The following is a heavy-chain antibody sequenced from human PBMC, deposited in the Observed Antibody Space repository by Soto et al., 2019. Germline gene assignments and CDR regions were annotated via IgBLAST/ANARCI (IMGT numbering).Heavy chain of an antibody. V-gene: IGHV1-69*01. CDR2: IIPIFGTA. Sequence: QVQLVQSGAEVKKPGSSVKVSCKASGGTFSSYAISWVRQAPGQGLEWMGGIIPIFGTANYAQKFQGRVTITADESTSTAYMELSSLRSEDTAVYYCARDHSCSGGSCYRNWFDPWGQGTLVTVSS. CDR3: ARDHSCSGGSCYRNWFDP. J-gene: IGHJ5*02. CDR1: GGTFSSYA. D-gene: IGHD2-15*01.